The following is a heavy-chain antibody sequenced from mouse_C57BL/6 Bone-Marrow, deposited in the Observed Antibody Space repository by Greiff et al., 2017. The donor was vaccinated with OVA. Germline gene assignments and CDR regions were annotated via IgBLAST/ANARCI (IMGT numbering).Heavy chain of an antibody. CDR3: ARGWWYAMDY. CDR2: INPNYGTT. CDR1: GYSFTDYN. D-gene: IGHD1-1*02. J-gene: IGHJ4*01. V-gene: IGHV1-39*01. Sequence: VHVKQSGPELVKPGASVKISCKASGYSFTDYNMNWVKQSNGKSLEWIGVINPNYGTTSYNQKFKGKATLTVDQSSSTAYMQLNSLTSEDPAVYYCARGWWYAMDYWGQGTSVTVSS.